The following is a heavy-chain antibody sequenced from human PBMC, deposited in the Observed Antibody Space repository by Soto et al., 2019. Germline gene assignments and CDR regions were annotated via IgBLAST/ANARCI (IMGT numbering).Heavy chain of an antibody. CDR3: AHRRRFFSGNSCDSIWFDP. V-gene: IGHV2-5*01. D-gene: IGHD2-15*01. CDR2: IYWNDDK. Sequence: QITLKESGPTLVKPTQTLTLTCTFSGFSLSTSGVGVGWIRQPPGKALEWLALIYWNDDKRYSPSLKSMLTTTNDTSKDQVALTRTNTDPGDTATSSCAHRRRFFSGNSCDSIWFDPWGQGTLATVSS. CDR1: GFSLSTSGVG. J-gene: IGHJ5*02.